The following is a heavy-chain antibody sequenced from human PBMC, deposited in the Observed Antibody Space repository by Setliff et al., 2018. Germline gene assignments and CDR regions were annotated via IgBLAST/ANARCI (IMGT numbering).Heavy chain of an antibody. V-gene: IGHV1-2*06. J-gene: IGHJ3*01. D-gene: IGHD3-16*02. CDR3: AKQGYSDSLYAFDV. CDR1: GYTFTAYY. CDR2: IHPNTGST. Sequence: ASVKVSCKTSGYTFTAYYIYWVRQAPGHGLELRGRIHPNTGSTNYLQDFQGRVTITRDTSIYTVYMELTGLTSGDTAVYYCAKQGYSDSLYAFDVWGQGTVVTVSS.